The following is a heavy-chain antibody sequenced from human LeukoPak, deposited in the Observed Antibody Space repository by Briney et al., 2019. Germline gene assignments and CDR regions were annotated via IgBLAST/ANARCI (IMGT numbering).Heavy chain of an antibody. CDR3: ATDHTYYYDSSGSNDY. Sequence: GASVKVSCKASGYTLTSYGISWVRQAPGQGLEWMGWISAYNGNTNYAQKLQGRVTMTTDTSTSTAYMELRSLRSDDTAVYYCATDHTYYYDSSGSNDYWGQGTLVTVSS. CDR1: GYTLTSYG. J-gene: IGHJ4*02. D-gene: IGHD3-22*01. CDR2: ISAYNGNT. V-gene: IGHV1-18*01.